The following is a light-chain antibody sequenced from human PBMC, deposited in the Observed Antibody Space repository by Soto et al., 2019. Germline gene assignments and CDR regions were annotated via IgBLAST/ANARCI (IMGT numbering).Light chain of an antibody. V-gene: IGKV3-11*01. CDR3: QQRAVWPRS. J-gene: IGKJ4*01. CDR1: QPIRND. CDR2: GAS. Sequence: EVVLTQSPAILSLSPGETATLSCRAGQPIRNDLGWYQQRPGQAPRLLIYGASNRATGIPDRFSGSGSGTDFTLTITRLAPEDFAIYYCQQRAVWPRSFGEGT.